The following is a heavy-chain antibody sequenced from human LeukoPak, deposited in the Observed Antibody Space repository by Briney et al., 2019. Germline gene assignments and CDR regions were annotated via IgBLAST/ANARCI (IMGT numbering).Heavy chain of an antibody. V-gene: IGHV3-21*01. CDR3: ARGKRWLQVSDY. CDR2: ISSSSSYI. CDR1: GFPFSSYA. Sequence: GESLRLSCAASGFPFSSYAMSWVRQAPGKGLEWVSSISSSSSYIYYADSVKGRFTISRDNAKNSLYLQMNSLRAEDTAVYYCARGKRWLQVSDYWGQGTLVTVSS. J-gene: IGHJ4*02. D-gene: IGHD5-24*01.